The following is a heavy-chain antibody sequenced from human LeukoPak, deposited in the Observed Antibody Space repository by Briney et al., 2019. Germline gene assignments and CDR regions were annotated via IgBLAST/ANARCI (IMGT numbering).Heavy chain of an antibody. CDR1: GASISNYY. V-gene: IGHV4-59*01. J-gene: IGHJ4*02. CDR2: IYYSGST. D-gene: IGHD3-3*01. Sequence: SETLSLTCTVSGASISNYYWSWIRQPPGKGLEWIGYIYYSGSTNYNPSLKSRVTISVDTSKNQFSLRLSSVTAADTAVYYCARVQSYSDFWSGPFDYWGQGTLVTVSS. CDR3: ARVQSYSDFWSGPFDY.